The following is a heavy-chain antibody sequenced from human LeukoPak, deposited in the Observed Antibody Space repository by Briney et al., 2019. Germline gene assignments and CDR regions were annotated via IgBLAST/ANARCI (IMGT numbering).Heavy chain of an antibody. V-gene: IGHV3-23*01. CDR2: IRNSGDRK. Sequence: GGSLRHSCMVSGLIFSLYGMSWVRQAPGKGLEWVTGIRNSGDRKYYADSVTGRFAISRDNSKNTLYLQMNSLRAEDTAVYYCARSPPRSSGYYEFDYWGQGTLVTVSS. CDR3: ARSPPRSSGYYEFDY. D-gene: IGHD3-22*01. CDR1: GLIFSLYG. J-gene: IGHJ4*02.